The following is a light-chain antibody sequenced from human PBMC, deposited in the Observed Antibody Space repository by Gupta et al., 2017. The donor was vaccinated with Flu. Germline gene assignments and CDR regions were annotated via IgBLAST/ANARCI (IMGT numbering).Light chain of an antibody. CDR3: SSYTSGSTLVV. CDR1: SSDVGRSDY. CDR2: EVT. J-gene: IGLJ1*01. V-gene: IGLV2-14*01. Sequence: QSALTQPASVSGSPGQSITISCTGTSSDVGRSDYVSWYQQHPDKAPKLIIYEVTNRPSGVSSRFSGSKSGNTASLTISGLQAEDEADYYCSSYTSGSTLVVFGTGTKLTVL.